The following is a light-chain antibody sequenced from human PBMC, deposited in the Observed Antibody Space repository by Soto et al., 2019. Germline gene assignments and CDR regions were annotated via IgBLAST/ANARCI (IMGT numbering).Light chain of an antibody. CDR2: GAS. CDR1: QNIDMY. Sequence: DIHMTQSPSSLSASVGDTVTITCRASQNIDMYLNWYQQKPGKAPRVLISGASNLQSGVPSRFSGSGSGTDFTLTISSLQPEDFATYYCQQAYTTPITFGQGTRREIK. J-gene: IGKJ5*01. V-gene: IGKV1-39*01. CDR3: QQAYTTPIT.